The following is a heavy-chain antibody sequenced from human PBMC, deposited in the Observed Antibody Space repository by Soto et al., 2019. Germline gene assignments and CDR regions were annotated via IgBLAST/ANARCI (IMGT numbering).Heavy chain of an antibody. J-gene: IGHJ5*02. D-gene: IGHD3-16*01. CDR3: ARHKLHLGDQSGWFDP. CDR1: GYSFTSYW. Sequence: GESLKISCKGSGYSFTSYWIGWVRQMPGKGLEWMGIIYPGDSDTRYSPSFQGQVTISADKSISTAYLQWSSLKASDTAMYYCARHKLHLGDQSGWFDPWGQGTLVTVSS. V-gene: IGHV5-51*01. CDR2: IYPGDSDT.